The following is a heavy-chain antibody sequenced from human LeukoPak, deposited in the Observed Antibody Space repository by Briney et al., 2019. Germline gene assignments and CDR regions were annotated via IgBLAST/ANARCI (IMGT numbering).Heavy chain of an antibody. V-gene: IGHV3-30*03. CDR2: ISYDGSNK. J-gene: IGHJ5*02. D-gene: IGHD3-10*01. CDR1: GFTFSSYG. Sequence: PGGSLRLSCAASGFTFSSYGMHWVRQAPGKGLEWVAVISYDGSNKYYADSVKGRFTISRDNSKNTLYLQMNSLRAEDTAVYYCARDKLLEYGNWFDPWGQGTLVSVSS. CDR3: ARDKLLEYGNWFDP.